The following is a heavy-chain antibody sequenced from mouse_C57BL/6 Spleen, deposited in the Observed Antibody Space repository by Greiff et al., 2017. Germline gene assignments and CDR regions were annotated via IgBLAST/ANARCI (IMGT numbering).Heavy chain of an antibody. CDR1: GYTFTNYW. J-gene: IGHJ4*01. D-gene: IGHD2-4*01. CDR3: ARSDYDGDYYAMGY. Sequence: QVQLQQSGAELVRPGTSVKMSCKASGYTFTNYWIGWAKQRPGHGLEWIGDIYPGGGYTNYNEKFKGKATLTADKSSSTAYMQFSSLTSEDSAIYYCARSDYDGDYYAMGYWGQGPSVTVSS. CDR2: IYPGGGYT. V-gene: IGHV1-63*01.